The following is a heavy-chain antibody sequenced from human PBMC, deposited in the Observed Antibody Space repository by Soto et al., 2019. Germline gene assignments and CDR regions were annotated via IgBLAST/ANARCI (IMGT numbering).Heavy chain of an antibody. CDR1: GFTFSSYA. Sequence: VQLLESGGGLIQPGGSLRLSCAASGFTFSSYAMSWVRQAPGKGLEWVSIISGSAGRTYYADSVKGRFTVSRDNSKNTLYLQMNSLRAEDTAVYYCAKVTSARVFYFGRDVWGQGTTVTVSS. D-gene: IGHD2-2*01. CDR3: AKVTSARVFYFGRDV. J-gene: IGHJ6*02. V-gene: IGHV3-23*01. CDR2: ISGSAGRT.